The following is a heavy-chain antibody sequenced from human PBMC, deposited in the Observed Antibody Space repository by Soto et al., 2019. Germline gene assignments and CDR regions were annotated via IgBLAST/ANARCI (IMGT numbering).Heavy chain of an antibody. D-gene: IGHD6-19*01. CDR3: ARAGGLGGYSSGWYGLTYYYGMDV. V-gene: IGHV4-59*01. CDR2: IYYSGST. Sequence: SETLSLTCTVPGGSISSYYWSWIRHPPGKGLEWIGYIYYSGSTNYNPSLKSRVTISVDTSKNQFSLKLSSVTAADTAVYYCARAGGLGGYSSGWYGLTYYYGMDVWGQGTTVTVSS. J-gene: IGHJ6*02. CDR1: GGSISSYY.